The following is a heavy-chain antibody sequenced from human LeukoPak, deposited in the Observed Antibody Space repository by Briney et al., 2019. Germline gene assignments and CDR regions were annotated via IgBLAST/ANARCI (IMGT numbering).Heavy chain of an antibody. J-gene: IGHJ4*02. V-gene: IGHV3-48*04. CDR2: ISSSSSTI. CDR3: ASFGSGIAAAGTNVDY. CDR1: GFTFNAYS. Sequence: GGSLRLSCAASGFTFNAYSMNWVRQAPGKGLEWLSYISSSSSTIYYADSVKGRFTISRDNAKNSLYLQMNSLRAEDTAVYYCASFGSGIAAAGTNVDYWGQGTLVTVSS. D-gene: IGHD6-13*01.